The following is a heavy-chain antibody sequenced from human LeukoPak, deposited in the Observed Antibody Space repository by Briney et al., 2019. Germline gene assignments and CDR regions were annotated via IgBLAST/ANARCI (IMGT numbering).Heavy chain of an antibody. J-gene: IGHJ4*02. CDR1: GGSISSYY. CDR3: ARQGRXSSSSLYVDY. Sequence: PSETLSLTCTVSGGSISSYYWSWIRQPPGKGLEWIGYIYYSGSTNYNPSLKSRVTISVDTSKNQFSLKLSSVTAADTAVYYCARQGRXSSSSLYVDYWGQGTLVTVS. CDR2: IYYSGST. D-gene: IGHD6-6*01. V-gene: IGHV4-59*08.